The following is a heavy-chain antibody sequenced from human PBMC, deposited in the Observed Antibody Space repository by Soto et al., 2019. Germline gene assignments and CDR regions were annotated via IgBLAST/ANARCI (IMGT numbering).Heavy chain of an antibody. D-gene: IGHD3-3*01. CDR3: ARGDPRFLEWTYGMDV. J-gene: IGHJ6*02. CDR1: GGTFSSYA. CDR2: IIPIFGTA. Sequence: QVQLVQSGAEVQKPGSSVKVSCKASGGTFSSYAISWVRQAPGQGLEWMGGIIPIFGTANYAQKFQGRVTITADKSTSTAYMELSSLRSEDTAVYYCARGDPRFLEWTYGMDVWGQGTTVTVSS. V-gene: IGHV1-69*06.